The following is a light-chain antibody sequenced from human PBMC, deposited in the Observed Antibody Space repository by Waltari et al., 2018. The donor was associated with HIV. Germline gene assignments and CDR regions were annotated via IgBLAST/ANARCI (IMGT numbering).Light chain of an antibody. V-gene: IGKV1-39*01. CDR2: AAS. J-gene: IGKJ3*01. Sequence: DIQLTQSPSSLSASIGDRVTMTCRASQIITSCLNWYRQTPGKAPELLIYAASVLQSGVPSRFSAIGSGTEYTLTISSVQPEDFATYFCQQTYSPPLTFGPGTKVDVK. CDR3: QQTYSPPLT. CDR1: QIITSC.